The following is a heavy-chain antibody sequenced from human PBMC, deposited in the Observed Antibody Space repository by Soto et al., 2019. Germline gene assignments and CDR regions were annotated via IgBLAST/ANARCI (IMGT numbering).Heavy chain of an antibody. CDR1: GFTFYNYA. CDR3: VRSIATRREADY. D-gene: IGHD6-6*01. J-gene: IGHJ4*02. V-gene: IGHV3-23*01. Sequence: EVQLLESGGGLVQPGGSLRLSCAASGFTFYNYAMSWVRQAPGKGLEWVSGISGTGGTTYYADSVKGRFTIFRDNSKNTLYLQMNSLRAEDTALYYCVRSIATRREADYWGQGTLVTVSS. CDR2: ISGTGGTT.